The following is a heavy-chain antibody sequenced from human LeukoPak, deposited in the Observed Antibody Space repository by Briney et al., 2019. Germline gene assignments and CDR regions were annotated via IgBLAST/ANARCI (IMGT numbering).Heavy chain of an antibody. Sequence: SETLSLNCTVSGGSISSSSYYWGWRRQPPGKGRERIGSIYYSGSTYYNPSLKRRVAISVDTSKNQFSLKLSSVTAADTAVYYCASRDYYDSSGYYGDDYWGQGTLVTVSS. V-gene: IGHV4-39*01. J-gene: IGHJ4*02. D-gene: IGHD3-22*01. CDR3: ASRDYYDSSGYYGDDY. CDR2: IYYSGST. CDR1: GGSISSSSYY.